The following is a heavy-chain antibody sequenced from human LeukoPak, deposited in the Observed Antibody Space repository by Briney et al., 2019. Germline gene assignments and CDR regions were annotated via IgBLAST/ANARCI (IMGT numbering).Heavy chain of an antibody. D-gene: IGHD6-19*01. V-gene: IGHV4-59*08. J-gene: IGHJ2*01. CDR2: IYYSGST. CDR3: AKTVAGYWYFDL. Sequence: SETLSLTCTVSGGSISHYFWSWIRQPPGKALEWIGYIYYSGSTNYNPSLKSRVTISVDPSKNQFSLKLNSVTAADTAVYYCAKTVAGYWYFDLWGRGTPVTVSS. CDR1: GGSISHYF.